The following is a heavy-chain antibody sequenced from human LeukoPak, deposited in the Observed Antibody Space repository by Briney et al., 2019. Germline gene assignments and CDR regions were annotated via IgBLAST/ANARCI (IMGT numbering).Heavy chain of an antibody. CDR3: ASLFNRGYRPGPYYFDY. J-gene: IGHJ4*02. CDR1: VVAISSYY. Sequence: PSETLSLTCTVSVVAISSYYWSWIRQPPGKGLEWIGDICYSGSTNYNPSPKSRVTISVDTSKNPFSLKLSYVTAADTAVYYCASLFNRGYRPGPYYFDYWGQGTLVTVSS. CDR2: ICYSGST. D-gene: IGHD5-12*01. V-gene: IGHV4-59*12.